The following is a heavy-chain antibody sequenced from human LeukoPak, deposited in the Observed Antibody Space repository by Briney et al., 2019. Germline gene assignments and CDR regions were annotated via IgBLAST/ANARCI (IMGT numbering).Heavy chain of an antibody. CDR2: TYYRSKWYN. CDR3: ARASYCSDTVCHNLAWFGP. CDR1: GDSVSSINGA. D-gene: IGHD2-15*01. V-gene: IGHV6-1*01. Sequence: SQTLSLTCAISGDSVSSINGAWNWIRQSPSRGLEWLGRTYYRSKWYNDYALSMQGRITITPDTSRNQFSLKLTSVTAADTAVYYCARASYCSDTVCHNLAWFGPWGQGTPVTVSS. J-gene: IGHJ5*02.